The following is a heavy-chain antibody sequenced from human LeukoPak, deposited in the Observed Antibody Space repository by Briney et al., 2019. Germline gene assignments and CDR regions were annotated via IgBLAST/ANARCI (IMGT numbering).Heavy chain of an antibody. CDR1: GGSISGYY. D-gene: IGHD2-15*01. J-gene: IGHJ4*02. CDR3: ARDFCSGGSCYSYFHY. Sequence: SETLSLPCSVSGGSISGYYWSWIRQPPGKGLEWIGYIYSSGGTNYNPSLKSRVTISLDTSKNQFSLRLSSVTAADTAVYYCARDFCSGGSCYSYFHYWGQGTLVTVSS. CDR2: IYSSGGT. V-gene: IGHV4-59*01.